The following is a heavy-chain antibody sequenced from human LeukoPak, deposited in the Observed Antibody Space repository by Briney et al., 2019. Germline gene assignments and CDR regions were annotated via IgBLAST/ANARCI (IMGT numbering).Heavy chain of an antibody. V-gene: IGHV3-21*01. D-gene: IGHD5-12*01. CDR2: IAYNSIYI. CDR1: GFTFSSYT. J-gene: IGHJ6*03. Sequence: GGSLRLSCAASGFTFSSYTMNWIRQAPGKGLGWVSSIAYNSIYIYYADSVKGRFTISRDNAKNSLYLQMNSLRAEDTAVYYCARSGYDHYYHYYYMDVWGKGTTVTVSS. CDR3: ARSGYDHYYHYYYMDV.